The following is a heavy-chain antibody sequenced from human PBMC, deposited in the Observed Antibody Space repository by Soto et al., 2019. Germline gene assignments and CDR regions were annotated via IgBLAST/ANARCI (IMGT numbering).Heavy chain of an antibody. CDR2: IYTSGST. Sequence: PSETLSLTCTVSGGSISSYYWSWIRQPAGKGLEWIGRIYTSGSTNYNPSLKSRVTMSVDTSKNQFSLKLSSVTAADTAVYYCARDFPGIAAARIPYYYYGMDVWGQGTTVTVSS. V-gene: IGHV4-4*07. J-gene: IGHJ6*02. CDR1: GGSISSYY. D-gene: IGHD6-13*01. CDR3: ARDFPGIAAARIPYYYYGMDV.